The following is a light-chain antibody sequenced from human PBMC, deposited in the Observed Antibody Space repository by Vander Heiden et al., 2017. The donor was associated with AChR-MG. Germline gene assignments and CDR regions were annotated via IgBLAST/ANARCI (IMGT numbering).Light chain of an antibody. Sequence: DIQMTQSPSSLSASVGDRVTITCRASQGIRDSLGWYQQKPGKAPKGLVFAASSLVSGVSSRFSGSGSGTDYTLTISSLQPEDFATYYCQQYYNSPQRFGPGTKVDIK. V-gene: IGKV1-NL1*01. CDR1: QGIRDS. CDR3: QQYYNSPQR. J-gene: IGKJ3*01. CDR2: AAS.